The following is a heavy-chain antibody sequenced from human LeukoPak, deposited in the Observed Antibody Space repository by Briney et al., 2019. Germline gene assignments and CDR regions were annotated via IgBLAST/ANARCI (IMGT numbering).Heavy chain of an antibody. D-gene: IGHD2-15*01. Sequence: GGSLRLSCAASGFTFSSYWMHWVRQAPGKGLEWVAVISYDGSNKYYADSVKGRFTISRDNSKNTLYLQMNSLRAEDTAVYYCARGSDIVVVVAAAPPLVIDYWGQGTLVTVSS. J-gene: IGHJ4*02. CDR2: ISYDGSNK. CDR3: ARGSDIVVVVAAAPPLVIDY. V-gene: IGHV3-30*03. CDR1: GFTFSSYW.